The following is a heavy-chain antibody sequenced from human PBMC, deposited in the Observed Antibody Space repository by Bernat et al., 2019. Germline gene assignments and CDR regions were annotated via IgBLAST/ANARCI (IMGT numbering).Heavy chain of an antibody. CDR2: IYYSGST. V-gene: IGHV4-39*01. Sequence: QLQESGPGLVKPSETLSLTCTVSGGSISSSSYYWGWIRQPPGKGLEWIGSIYYSGSTYYNPSLKSRVTISVDTSKNQFSLKLSSVTAADTAVHYCARHFASGSYYNYYYGMDVWGQGTTVTVSS. CDR3: ARHFASGSYYNYYYGMDV. CDR1: GGSISSSSYY. D-gene: IGHD1-26*01. J-gene: IGHJ6*02.